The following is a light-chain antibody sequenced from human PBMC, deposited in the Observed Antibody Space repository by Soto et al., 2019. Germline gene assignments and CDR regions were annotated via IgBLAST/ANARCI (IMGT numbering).Light chain of an antibody. J-gene: IGKJ5*01. CDR1: QGLSSD. CDR3: QQLNSYPIT. CDR2: AAS. Sequence: DIQLTQSPSFLSASVGDRVTITCRASQGLSSDLAWYQQKPGKAPKLLIYAASTLQSGVPSRFSGSGSGTEFTLTISSLQHEDFANYYCQQLNSYPITFGQGTRLEIK. V-gene: IGKV1-9*01.